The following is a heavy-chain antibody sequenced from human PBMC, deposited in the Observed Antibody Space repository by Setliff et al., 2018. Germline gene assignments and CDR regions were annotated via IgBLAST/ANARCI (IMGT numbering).Heavy chain of an antibody. D-gene: IGHD2-15*01. CDR1: GYIFKSYG. CDR3: TISTLSICSGGSCPNAFDV. J-gene: IGHJ3*01. CDR2: ISSYNDVT. V-gene: IGHV1-18*01. Sequence: ASVKVSCKASGYIFKSYGISWVRQAPGQGLEWMGWISSYNDVTNYAQSFQGRVTMTTDTSKSAAYMDLRGLRSDDTAVYYCTISTLSICSGGSCPNAFDVWGQGTMVTVSS.